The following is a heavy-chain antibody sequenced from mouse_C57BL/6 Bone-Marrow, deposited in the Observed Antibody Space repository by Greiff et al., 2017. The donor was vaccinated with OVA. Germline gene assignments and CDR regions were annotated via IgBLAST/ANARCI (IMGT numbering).Heavy chain of an antibody. Sequence: EVQRVESGGGLVKPGGSLKLSCAASGFTFSSYAMSWVRQTPEKRLEWVATISDGGSYTYYPDNVKGRFTISRDNAKNNLYLQMSHLKSEDTAMYYCATYGSSHYAMDYWGQGTSVTVSS. J-gene: IGHJ4*01. CDR1: GFTFSSYA. CDR2: ISDGGSYT. V-gene: IGHV5-4*01. CDR3: ATYGSSHYAMDY. D-gene: IGHD1-1*01.